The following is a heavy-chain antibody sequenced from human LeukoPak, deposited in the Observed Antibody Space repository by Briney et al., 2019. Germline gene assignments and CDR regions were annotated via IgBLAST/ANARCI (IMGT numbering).Heavy chain of an antibody. Sequence: NAGGSLRLSCAASGFTFSNAWMSWVRQAPGKGLEWVGRIKSKTDGGTTDYAAPVKGRFTISRDDSKNTLYLQMNSLKTEDTAVYYCTTVRPVTFGGVIAHWGQGTLVTVSS. CDR1: GFTFSNAW. J-gene: IGHJ5*02. V-gene: IGHV3-15*01. CDR3: TTVRPVTFGGVIAH. CDR2: IKSKTDGGTT. D-gene: IGHD3-16*01.